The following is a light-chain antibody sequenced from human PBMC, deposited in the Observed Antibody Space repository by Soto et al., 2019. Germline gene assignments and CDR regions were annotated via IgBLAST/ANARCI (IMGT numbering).Light chain of an antibody. CDR1: ESVGTN. J-gene: IGKJ2*01. CDR2: CAS. CDR3: HQYDNWYT. Sequence: VMTQSPATLSVSPGARATLSCRASESVGTNLAWYQQRPGQSPRRLIYCASTSAAGSPARFSGSGSGTEFALTISSLQSEDFAVYYFHQYDNWYTFGQGTKLEFK. V-gene: IGKV3-15*01.